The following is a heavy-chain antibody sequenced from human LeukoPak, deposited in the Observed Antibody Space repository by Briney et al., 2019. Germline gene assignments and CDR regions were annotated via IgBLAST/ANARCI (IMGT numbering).Heavy chain of an antibody. CDR2: ISNSGRTI. CDR3: VRRYCSSISCTLDS. V-gene: IGHV3-48*03. D-gene: IGHD2-2*01. CDR1: GFTFSSYE. Sequence: GGSLRLSCAASGFTFSSYEMNWVRQAPGKGLEWVSYISNSGRTIFYADSVKGRFTVSRDNAKNSLYLQMNSLRAEDTAVYYCVRRYCSSISCTLDSWGQGTLVTVSS. J-gene: IGHJ4*02.